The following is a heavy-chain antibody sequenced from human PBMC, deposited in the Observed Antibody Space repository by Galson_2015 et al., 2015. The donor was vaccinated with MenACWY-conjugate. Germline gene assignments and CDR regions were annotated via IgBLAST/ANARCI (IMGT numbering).Heavy chain of an antibody. J-gene: IGHJ4*02. CDR1: GFTFSNYA. D-gene: IGHD1-26*01. CDR2: IEGDADART. V-gene: IGHV3-23*01. Sequence: SLRLSCAASGFTFSNYAMSWVRQAPGKGPEWVSGIEGDADARTFYADSVKGRFTISRDNSKNTLYLQMNSLRADDTAVYYCAKGAASGSFNELDSWAQGTLVTVSS. CDR3: AKGAASGSFNELDS.